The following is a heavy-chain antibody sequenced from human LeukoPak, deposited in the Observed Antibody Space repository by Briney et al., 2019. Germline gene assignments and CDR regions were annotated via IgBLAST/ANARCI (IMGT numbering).Heavy chain of an antibody. CDR3: ARELIVVVTYDAFDI. V-gene: IGHV3-33*01. J-gene: IGHJ3*02. Sequence: GRSLRLSCAASGFTFSSYGMHWVRQAPGKGLEWVAVIWYDGSNKYYADSVKGRFTISRDNSKNTLYLQMNSLRAEDTAVYYYARELIVVVTYDAFDIWGQGTMVTVSS. D-gene: IGHD3-22*01. CDR2: IWYDGSNK. CDR1: GFTFSSYG.